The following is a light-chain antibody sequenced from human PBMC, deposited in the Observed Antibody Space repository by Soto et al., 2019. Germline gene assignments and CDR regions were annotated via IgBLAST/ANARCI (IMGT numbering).Light chain of an antibody. CDR2: SSS. V-gene: IGKV3D-15*01. CDR1: QSLSSS. CDR3: QQYTNWPKT. J-gene: IGKJ1*01. Sequence: ESVLRKYQGTLSFSPGERAILSCRASQSLSSSFLAWYQQKPGQAPRLLIYSSSNRATGIPDRFSGGGSGTEFTLTISSLQSEDFAVYYCQQYTNWPKTFGQGTKVDIK.